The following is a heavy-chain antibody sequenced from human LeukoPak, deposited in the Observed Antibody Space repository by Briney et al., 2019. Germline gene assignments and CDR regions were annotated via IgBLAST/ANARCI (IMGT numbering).Heavy chain of an antibody. Sequence: SGGSLRLSCAASGFTFSSYSMNWVRQAPGKGLEWVSSISSSSSYIYYADSVKGRFIISRDNAKNSLYLQMNSLRAEDTAVYYCARGRIEEGLLWFGELLSDFDYWGQGTLVTVSS. CDR2: ISSSSSYI. V-gene: IGHV3-21*01. J-gene: IGHJ4*02. CDR1: GFTFSSYS. D-gene: IGHD3-10*01. CDR3: ARGRIEEGLLWFGELLSDFDY.